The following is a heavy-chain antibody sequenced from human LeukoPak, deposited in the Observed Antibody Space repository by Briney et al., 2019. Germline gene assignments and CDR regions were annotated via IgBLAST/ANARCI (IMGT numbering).Heavy chain of an antibody. CDR3: ARRGYDSSGYYRNY. V-gene: IGHV4-34*01. CDR1: GGSFSGYY. J-gene: IGHJ4*02. D-gene: IGHD3-22*01. Sequence: SETLSLTCAVYGGSFSGYYWSWIRQPPGKGLEWIGEINHSGSTNYNPSLKSRVTISVDTSKSQFSLKLSSVTAADTAVYYCARRGYDSSGYYRNYWGQGTLVTVSS. CDR2: INHSGST.